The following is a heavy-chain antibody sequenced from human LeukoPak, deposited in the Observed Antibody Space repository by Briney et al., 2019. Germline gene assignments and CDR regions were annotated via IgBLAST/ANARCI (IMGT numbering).Heavy chain of an antibody. J-gene: IGHJ3*02. V-gene: IGHV4-59*08. CDR3: ARGGYSSSSGSDAFDI. CDR1: GGSISSYY. CDR2: IYYSGST. Sequence: SETLSLTCTASGGSISSYYWSWIRQPPGKGLEWIGYIYYSGSTNYNPSLKSRVTISVDTSKNQFSLKLSSVTAADTAVYYCARGGYSSSSGSDAFDIWGQGTMVTVSS. D-gene: IGHD6-6*01.